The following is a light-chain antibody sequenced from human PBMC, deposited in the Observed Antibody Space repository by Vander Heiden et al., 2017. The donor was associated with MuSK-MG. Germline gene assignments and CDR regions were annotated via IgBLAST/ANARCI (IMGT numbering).Light chain of an antibody. CDR2: DAS. CDR3: QQYDNLPLT. J-gene: IGKJ4*01. V-gene: IGKV1-33*01. CDR1: QDISNY. Sequence: DLSITPSPSSLSASVGDRVTITCQASQDISNYLNWYQQKPGKAPKLLIYDASNLETGVPSRFSGSGSGTDFTFTISSLQPEDIATYYCQQYDNLPLTFGGGTKVEIK.